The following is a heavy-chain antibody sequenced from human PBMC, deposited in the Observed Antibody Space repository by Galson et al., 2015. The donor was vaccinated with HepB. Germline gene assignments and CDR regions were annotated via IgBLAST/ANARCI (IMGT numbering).Heavy chain of an antibody. CDR3: ARDGRVAVAPLRSDSYHYMDV. V-gene: IGHV3-21*01. CDR1: GFTFSNYG. CDR2: ISSGGSYT. J-gene: IGHJ6*03. Sequence: SLRLSCATTGFTFSNYGMNWVRQAPGKGLEWVASISSGGSYTFYVDSMRGRLTISRDNAKKSVSLQMGRLNVEDTAKYFCARDGRVAVAPLRSDSYHYMDVWGTGTTVIVSS. D-gene: IGHD2-2*01.